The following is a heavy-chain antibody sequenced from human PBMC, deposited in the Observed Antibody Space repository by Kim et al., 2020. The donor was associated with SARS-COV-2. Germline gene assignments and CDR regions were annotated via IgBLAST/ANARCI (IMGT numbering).Heavy chain of an antibody. V-gene: IGHV4-59*08. D-gene: IGHD6-13*01. Sequence: SETLSLTCTVSGGSISSYYWSWIRQPPGKGLEWIGYIYYSGSTNYNPSLKSRVTISVDTSKNQFSLKLSSVTAADTAVYYCARHVNAPRVPPNIPSSWDPYYYYYYMDVCGKGTTVTVSS. CDR3: ARHVNAPRVPPNIPSSWDPYYYYYYMDV. J-gene: IGHJ6*03. CDR1: GGSISSYY. CDR2: IYYSGST.